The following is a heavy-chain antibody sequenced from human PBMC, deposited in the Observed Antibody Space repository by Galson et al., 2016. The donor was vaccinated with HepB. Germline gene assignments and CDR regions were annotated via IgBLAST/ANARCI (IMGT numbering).Heavy chain of an antibody. J-gene: IGHJ6*02. CDR2: INHSGST. Sequence: SETLSLTCAASGGSFSGYHWTWIRQPPGKGLEWIGEINHSGSTNYNPSLKSRVTISVDTSKNQFSLRLSSVTAADTAVYYCARAAALRFFLKYGMDVWGQGTTVTVSS. CDR1: GGSFSGYH. CDR3: ARAAALRFFLKYGMDV. V-gene: IGHV4-34*01. D-gene: IGHD3-3*01.